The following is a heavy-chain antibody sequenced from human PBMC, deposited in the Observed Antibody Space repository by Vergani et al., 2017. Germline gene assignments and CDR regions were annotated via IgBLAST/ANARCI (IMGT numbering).Heavy chain of an antibody. CDR1: GDSISTINW. J-gene: IGHJ4*02. CDR2: VYQSGTI. D-gene: IGHD3-22*01. V-gene: IGHV4-4*02. CDR3: ARKQLYSYDSSGYYDY. Sequence: QVQLQESGPGLVKPSGTLSLTCAVSGDSISTINWWTWVRQPPGKGLEWIGEVYQSGTITYNPSLRSRVTMSVDKSNNQFSLRLISVTAADTAVYYCARKQLYSYDSSGYYDYWGQGALVTVSS.